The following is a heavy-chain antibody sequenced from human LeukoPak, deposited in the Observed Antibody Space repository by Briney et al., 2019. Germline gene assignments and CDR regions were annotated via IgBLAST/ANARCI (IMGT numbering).Heavy chain of an antibody. CDR1: GFTFSSYS. CDR3: ARDARGHHAFDI. V-gene: IGHV3-21*01. J-gene: IGHJ3*02. Sequence: GGSLRLSCAASGFTFSSYSMNRVRQAPGKGLEWVSYISTSGSYIYYSDSVKGRFTMSRDNAKNSLYLQMNGLRAEDTAVYYCARDARGHHAFDIWGQGTMVTVSS. D-gene: IGHD3-16*01. CDR2: ISTSGSYI.